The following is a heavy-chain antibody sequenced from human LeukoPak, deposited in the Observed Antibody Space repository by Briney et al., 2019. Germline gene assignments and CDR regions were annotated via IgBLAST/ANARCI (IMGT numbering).Heavy chain of an antibody. CDR1: GFTFSDYY. D-gene: IGHD2/OR15-2a*01. Sequence: KSGGSLRLSCAASGFTFSDYYMSWIRQAPGKGLEWLSYISRSGSSIHYADSVKGRFTISRDNAKNSLYLQTNSLRAEDTAVYYCARDFRDRSMPIDFWGQGTLVTVSS. J-gene: IGHJ4*02. CDR2: ISRSGSSI. CDR3: ARDFRDRSMPIDF. V-gene: IGHV3-11*01.